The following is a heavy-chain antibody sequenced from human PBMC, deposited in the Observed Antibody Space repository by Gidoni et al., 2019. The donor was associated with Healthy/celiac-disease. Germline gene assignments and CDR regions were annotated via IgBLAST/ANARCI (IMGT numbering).Heavy chain of an antibody. V-gene: IGHV4-39*01. Sequence: QLQLQESGPGLVKPSETLSLTCTVSGGSISRSSYYWGWIRQPPGEGLEWIGSIYYSGSTYYSPSLKSRVTISVDTSKNQFSLKLSSVTAADTAVYYCARASAGFGELSIFDYWGQGTLVTVSS. CDR1: GGSISRSSYY. CDR3: ARASAGFGELSIFDY. J-gene: IGHJ4*02. CDR2: IYYSGST. D-gene: IGHD3-10*01.